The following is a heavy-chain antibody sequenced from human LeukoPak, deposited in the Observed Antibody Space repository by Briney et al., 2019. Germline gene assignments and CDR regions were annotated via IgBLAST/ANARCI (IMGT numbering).Heavy chain of an antibody. CDR2: IKQDGSEK. Sequence: GGSLRLSCAASGFTFSSYWMSWVRQAPGKGLEWVANIKQDGSEKYYVDSVKGRFTISRDNAKNLLYLQMNSLRAEDTAVYYCAREDTDYSNYGGSDYYYYMDVWGKGTTVTVSS. J-gene: IGHJ6*03. D-gene: IGHD4-11*01. CDR3: AREDTDYSNYGGSDYYYYMDV. CDR1: GFTFSSYW. V-gene: IGHV3-7*01.